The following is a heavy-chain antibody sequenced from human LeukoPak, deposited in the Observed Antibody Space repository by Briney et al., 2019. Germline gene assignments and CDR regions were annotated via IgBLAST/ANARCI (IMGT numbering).Heavy chain of an antibody. CDR2: VASSGTS. CDR1: GDSLNTYY. D-gene: IGHD2-21*02. V-gene: IGHV4-59*01. J-gene: IGHJ5*02. Sequence: SETLSLTCTVSGDSLNTYYWTWIRHTPGKELEWIGFVASSGTSNYNPSLKSRVSISIDTSKNQFSLALTSATPADTAVYYCARVVRGVVTSNWFDPWGQGTLVSVSS. CDR3: ARVVRGVVTSNWFDP.